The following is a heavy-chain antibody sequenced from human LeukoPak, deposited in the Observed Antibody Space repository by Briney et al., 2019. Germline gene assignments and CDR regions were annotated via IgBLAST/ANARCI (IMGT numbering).Heavy chain of an antibody. CDR3: ARGTFHTRRVAFDI. D-gene: IGHD1-14*01. CDR2: ISSSSSTI. V-gene: IGHV3-48*04. J-gene: IGHJ3*02. Sequence: GGSLRLSCAASGFTFSSYSMNWVRQAPGKGLEWVSYISSSSSTIYYADSVKGRFTISRDNAKNSLYLQMNSLRAEDTAVYYCARGTFHTRRVAFDIWGQGTMVTVSS. CDR1: GFTFSSYS.